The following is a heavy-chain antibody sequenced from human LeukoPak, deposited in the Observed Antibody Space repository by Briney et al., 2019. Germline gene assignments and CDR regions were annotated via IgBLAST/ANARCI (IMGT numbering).Heavy chain of an antibody. CDR1: GFTFSNYA. CDR3: AREKQQVILSDAFDI. D-gene: IGHD6-13*01. Sequence: GGSLRLSCAASGFTFSNYAVHWVRQAPGKGLKWVAVIRYDGSDEYCADAVKGRFTISRDNSKHTLYLQMNSLRVEDTAVYYCAREKQQVILSDAFDIWGQGTMVTVSS. CDR2: IRYDGSDE. V-gene: IGHV3-30*04. J-gene: IGHJ3*02.